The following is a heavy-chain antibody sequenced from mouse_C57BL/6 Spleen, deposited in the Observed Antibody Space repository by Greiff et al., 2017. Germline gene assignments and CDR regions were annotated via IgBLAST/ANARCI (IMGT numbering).Heavy chain of an antibody. CDR1: GFTFSDFY. CDR3: ARDAESNYRYFDV. CDR2: SRNKANDYTT. V-gene: IGHV7-1*01. Sequence: EVKVVESGGGLVQSGRSLRLSCATSGFTFSDFYMEWVRQAPGKGLEWIAASRNKANDYTTEYSASVKGRFIVSRDTSQSILYLQMNALRAEDTAIYYCARDAESNYRYFDVWGTGTTVTVSS. J-gene: IGHJ1*03. D-gene: IGHD2-5*01.